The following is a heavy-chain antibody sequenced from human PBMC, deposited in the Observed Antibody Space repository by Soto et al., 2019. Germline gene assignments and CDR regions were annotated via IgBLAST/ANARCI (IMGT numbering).Heavy chain of an antibody. CDR3: ARHRGIGYYYYYMDV. CDR2: IYYSGNT. CDR1: GGSISSYY. D-gene: IGHD3-16*01. Sequence: SETLSLTCTVSGGSISSYYWSWIRQPPGKGLEWIGYIYYSGNTNYNPSLKSRVTISVDTSKNQFSLKLSSVTAADTAVYYCARHRGIGYYYYYMDVWGKGTTVTVSS. J-gene: IGHJ6*03. V-gene: IGHV4-59*08.